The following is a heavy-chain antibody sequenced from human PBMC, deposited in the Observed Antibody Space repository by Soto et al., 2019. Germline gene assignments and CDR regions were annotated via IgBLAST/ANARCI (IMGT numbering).Heavy chain of an antibody. D-gene: IGHD7-27*01. CDR2: ISGSGGST. CDR3: AKHGLRYPGAHWGYFDY. V-gene: IGHV3-23*01. CDR1: GFTFSSYA. J-gene: IGHJ4*02. Sequence: GGSLRLSCAASGFTFSSYAMSWVRQAPGKGLEWVSAISGSGGSTYYADSVKGRFTISRDNSKNTLYLQMNSLRAEDTAVYYCAKHGLRYPGAHWGYFDYWGQGTLVTVSS.